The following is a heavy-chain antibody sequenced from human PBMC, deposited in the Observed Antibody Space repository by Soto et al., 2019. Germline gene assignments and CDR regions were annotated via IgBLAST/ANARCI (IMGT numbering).Heavy chain of an antibody. D-gene: IGHD6-13*01. CDR2: ISAYNGNT. CDR1: GYTFISYG. J-gene: IGHJ6*02. V-gene: IGHV1-18*04. CDR3: ARGSGYSSPPSYYYGMDV. Sequence: ASVKVSCKASGYTFISYGISWVRQAPGQGLEWMGWISAYNGNTNYAQKLQGRVTMTTDTSTSTAYMELRSLRSDDTAVYYCARGSGYSSPPSYYYGMDVWGQGTTVTVSS.